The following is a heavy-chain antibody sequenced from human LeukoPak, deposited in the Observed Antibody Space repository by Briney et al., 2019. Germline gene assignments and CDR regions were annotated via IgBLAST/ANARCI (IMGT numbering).Heavy chain of an antibody. CDR2: INPNSGGT. D-gene: IGHD3-10*01. V-gene: IGHV1-2*02. CDR1: GYTFTGYY. CDR3: ARCATMVRGVMDV. Sequence: ASVKVSCKASGYTFTGYYMHWVRQAPGQGLERMGWINPNSGGTNYAQKFQGRVTMTRDTSISTAYMELSRLRSDDTAVYYCARCATMVRGVMDVWGQGTTVTVSS. J-gene: IGHJ6*02.